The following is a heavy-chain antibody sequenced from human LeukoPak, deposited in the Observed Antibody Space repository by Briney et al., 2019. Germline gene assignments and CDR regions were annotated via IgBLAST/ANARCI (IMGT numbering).Heavy chain of an antibody. D-gene: IGHD2-15*01. CDR3: ARGPGTDIVVVVAATGDDAFDI. J-gene: IGHJ3*02. CDR1: GYTFDDHG. CDR2: INWNGGST. V-gene: IGHV3-20*01. Sequence: GGSLRLSCVGFGYTFDDHGMSWVRQAPGKGLEWVAGINWNGGSTGYADSVKGRFTISRDNAKNSLYLQMNSLRAEDTALYRCARGPGTDIVVVVAATGDDAFDIWGQGTMVTVSS.